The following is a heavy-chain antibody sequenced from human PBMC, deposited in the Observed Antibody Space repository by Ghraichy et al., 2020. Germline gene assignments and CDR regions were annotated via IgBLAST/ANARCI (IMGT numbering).Heavy chain of an antibody. J-gene: IGHJ2*01. D-gene: IGHD3-10*01. CDR1: GFTFSTYS. Sequence: GGSPRLSCAASGFTFSTYSMNWVRQAPGKGLEWVSSISSSSSYIYYADSVKGRFTISRDNAKNSLYLQMNSLRAEDTAVYYCARNLVRGVPDWYFDLWGRGTLVTVSS. V-gene: IGHV3-21*01. CDR3: ARNLVRGVPDWYFDL. CDR2: ISSSSSYI.